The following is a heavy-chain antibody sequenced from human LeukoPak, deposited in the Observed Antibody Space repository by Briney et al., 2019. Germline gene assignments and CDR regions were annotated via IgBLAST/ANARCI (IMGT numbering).Heavy chain of an antibody. CDR3: ARSRPTGAFNY. J-gene: IGHJ4*02. Sequence: GASVKVSCKASGYTFTSYYMHWVRQAPGQGLEWMGILNPSSVSTSYAQKFQGRVTMTRDMSTSTVYMELSSLRSEDTAVYYCARSRPTGAFNYWGQGTLVTVSS. CDR2: LNPSSVST. CDR1: GYTFTSYY. V-gene: IGHV1-46*01. D-gene: IGHD1-26*01.